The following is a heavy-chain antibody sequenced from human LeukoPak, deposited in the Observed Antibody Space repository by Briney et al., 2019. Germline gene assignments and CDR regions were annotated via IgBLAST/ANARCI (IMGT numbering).Heavy chain of an antibody. V-gene: IGHV3-23*01. CDR2: ITGSGSAS. Sequence: GGSLRLPCAASGFTFSDYAMSWVRLVSGRRLEWVSFITGSGSASAYADSVKGRFTISRDNSKNTLYLQMNSLRAEDTAVYYCAKGSVIYIDPWGQGTLVTVSS. J-gene: IGHJ5*02. D-gene: IGHD3-22*01. CDR3: AKGSVIYIDP. CDR1: GFTFSDYA.